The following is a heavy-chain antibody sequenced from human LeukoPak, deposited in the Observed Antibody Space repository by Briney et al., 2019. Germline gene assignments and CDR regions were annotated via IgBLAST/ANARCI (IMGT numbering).Heavy chain of an antibody. CDR1: EFTFSDLG. D-gene: IGHD4-17*01. J-gene: IGHJ4*02. Sequence: SGGSLRLSCAASEFTFSDLGMHWVRQTPGKGLEWLALIRFDGSAKFYADSVKGRFSISRDNSRNTLFLQMNSLRIEDTAVYHCAKDDGDYYWGQGTLVTVSS. V-gene: IGHV3-30*02. CDR3: AKDDGDYY. CDR2: IRFDGSAK.